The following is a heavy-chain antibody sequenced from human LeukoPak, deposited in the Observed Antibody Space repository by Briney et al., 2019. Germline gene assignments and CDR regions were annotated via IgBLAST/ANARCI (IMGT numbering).Heavy chain of an antibody. CDR3: ARDRTIFGVVIIAGY. J-gene: IGHJ4*02. CDR2: ISAYYGNT. V-gene: IGHV1-18*01. D-gene: IGHD3-3*01. Sequence: ASVKVSCKASGYTFTSYGISWVRQAPGQGLEWMGWISAYYGNTNYAQKLQGRVTMTTDTSTSTAYMELRSLRSDDTAVYYCARDRTIFGVVIIAGYWGQGTLVTVSS. CDR1: GYTFTSYG.